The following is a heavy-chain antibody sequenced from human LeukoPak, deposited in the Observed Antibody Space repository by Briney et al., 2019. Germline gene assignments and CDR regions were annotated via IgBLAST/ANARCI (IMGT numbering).Heavy chain of an antibody. CDR1: GFTFSKYW. Sequence: GGSLRLSCAASGFTFSKYWMLWVRQARGQGLESVSRINTDGTVTTYADSVKGRFTVSRDNADNTMFLQMNSVRDEDTAVYYCATKQWLAPPPDSWGQGTPVTVSS. D-gene: IGHD6-19*01. J-gene: IGHJ4*02. V-gene: IGHV3-74*01. CDR3: ATKQWLAPPPDS. CDR2: INTDGTVT.